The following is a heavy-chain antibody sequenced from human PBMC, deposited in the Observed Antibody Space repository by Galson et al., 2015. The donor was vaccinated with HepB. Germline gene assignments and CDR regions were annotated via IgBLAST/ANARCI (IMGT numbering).Heavy chain of an antibody. Sequence: PALVKPTQTLTLTCTFSGFSLSTSGMCVSWIRQPPGKALEWLARIDWDDDKYYSTSLKTRLTISKDTSKNQVVLTMTNMDPVDTATYYCARMPSAVAGPKPYYYYYYGMDVWGQGTTVTVSS. CDR1: GFSLSTSGMC. V-gene: IGHV2-70*11. D-gene: IGHD6-19*01. CDR3: ARMPSAVAGPKPYYYYYYGMDV. J-gene: IGHJ6*02. CDR2: IDWDDDK.